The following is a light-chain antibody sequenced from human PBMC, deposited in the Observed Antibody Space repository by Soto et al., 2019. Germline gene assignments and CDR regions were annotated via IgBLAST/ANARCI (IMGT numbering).Light chain of an antibody. CDR1: SSNIGSNT. J-gene: IGLJ2*01. CDR2: SNN. CDR3: AAWDDSLNGVL. Sequence: QSVLTQPPSASGTPGQRVTMSCSGSSSNIGSNTVNWYQQLPGTAPKLLIYSNNQRPSGVPDRFSGSKSGTSASLAISGLQSEDEADYYCAAWDDSLNGVLFGGGTKVTGL. V-gene: IGLV1-44*01.